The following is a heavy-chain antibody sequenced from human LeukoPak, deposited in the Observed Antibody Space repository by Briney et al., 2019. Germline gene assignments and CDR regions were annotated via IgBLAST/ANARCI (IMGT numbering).Heavy chain of an antibody. J-gene: IGHJ4*02. D-gene: IGHD2-2*01. CDR1: GFTFSNYG. Sequence: GGSLRLSCATSGFTFSNYGMRWVRQAPGKGLEWVAVIWYDGSNKYYADSVKGRFTISRDNSKNTLYLQMNSLRAEDTAVYYCARDPYPGPYYFDYWGQGTLVTVSS. CDR2: IWYDGSNK. V-gene: IGHV3-33*08. CDR3: ARDPYPGPYYFDY.